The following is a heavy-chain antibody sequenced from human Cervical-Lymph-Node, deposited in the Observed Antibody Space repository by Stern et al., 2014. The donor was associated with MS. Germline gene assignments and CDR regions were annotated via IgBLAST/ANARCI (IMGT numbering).Heavy chain of an antibody. J-gene: IGHJ4*02. CDR1: GGPFSGYG. D-gene: IGHD2-15*01. V-gene: IGHV1-69*06. CDR2: IVLMSGAV. CDR3: ARESLGSAVDY. Sequence: VKLVESGAEVMKPRSSVRVSCKASGGPFSGYGISWLRQPPGHGPARVGGIVLMSGAVNYAQKFQGRVTLTADKSTSTAYMELTGLRSEDTAVYYCARESLGSAVDYWGQGTLVTVSS.